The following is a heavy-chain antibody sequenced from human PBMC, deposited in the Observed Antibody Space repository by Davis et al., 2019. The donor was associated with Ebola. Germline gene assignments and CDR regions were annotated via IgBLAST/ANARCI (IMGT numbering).Heavy chain of an antibody. Sequence: PGGSLRLSCAASGFTFNNFGMSWVRQAPGKGLEWVSGISGSGGSTYYADSVEGRFTISRDNSKSTVYLQLNSLRAEDTAVYYCARDYSSSWFDPWGQGTLVTVSS. D-gene: IGHD4-11*01. J-gene: IGHJ5*02. CDR3: ARDYSSSWFDP. CDR1: GFTFNNFG. CDR2: ISGSGGST. V-gene: IGHV3-23*01.